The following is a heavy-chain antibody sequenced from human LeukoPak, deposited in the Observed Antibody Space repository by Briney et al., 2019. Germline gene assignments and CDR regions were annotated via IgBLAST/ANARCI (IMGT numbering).Heavy chain of an antibody. CDR1: GYTFTSYE. Sequence: ASVKVSCKASGYTFTSYEINWVRQVTGQGLEWMAWMNPNSGSTAYAQKFEGRVTMTWNTSLSTAYMEVSSLRSEDTAVYYCARSYDSGYYLYDYYYGMDVWGQGTTVTVSS. CDR2: MNPNSGST. D-gene: IGHD3-22*01. V-gene: IGHV1-8*01. CDR3: ARSYDSGYYLYDYYYGMDV. J-gene: IGHJ6*02.